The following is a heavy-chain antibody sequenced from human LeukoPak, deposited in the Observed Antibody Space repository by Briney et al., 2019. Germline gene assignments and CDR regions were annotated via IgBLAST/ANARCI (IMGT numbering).Heavy chain of an antibody. CDR1: GFTFSSYA. CDR2: ISSNGGST. V-gene: IGHV3-64*01. CDR3: ASLLTGDFQFDF. D-gene: IGHD7-27*01. Sequence: GGSLRLSCAASGFTFSSYAMHWVRQAPGKGLEYVSAISSNGGSTYYANSVKGRFTISRDNSKNTLYLQMNSLRAEDAAVYYCASLLTGDFQFDFWGQGTLSPSPQ. J-gene: IGHJ4*02.